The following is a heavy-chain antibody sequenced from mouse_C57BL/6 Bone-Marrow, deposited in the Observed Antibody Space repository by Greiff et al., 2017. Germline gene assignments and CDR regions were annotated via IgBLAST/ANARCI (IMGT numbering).Heavy chain of an antibody. CDR2: IDPENGDT. Sequence: EVQLQESGAELVRPGASVKLSCTASGFNIKDDYMHWVKQRPEQGLEWIGWIDPENGDTEYASKFQGKATITADTSSNTAYLQLSSLTSGDTAVYYCTATTVVERGDWGQGTTLTVSS. V-gene: IGHV14-4*01. CDR3: TATTVVERGD. J-gene: IGHJ2*01. D-gene: IGHD1-1*01. CDR1: GFNIKDDY.